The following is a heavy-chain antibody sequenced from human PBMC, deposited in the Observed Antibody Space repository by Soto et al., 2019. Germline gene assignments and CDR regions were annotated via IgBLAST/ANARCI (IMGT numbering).Heavy chain of an antibody. D-gene: IGHD3-16*02. Sequence: PGGSLSLSCAAYGFTFDSCVMSWVRQAPGKGMEWLSLIRGSGNSAHEVPGKGRFTRSRYKTKNTLYLQMNRLRVEDTALYYGATDSLSASSQPDYCMHVWGQGTTVTVSS. CDR3: ATDSLSASSQPDYCMHV. V-gene: IGHV3-23*01. J-gene: IGHJ6*02. CDR2: IRGSGNS. CDR1: GFTFDSCV.